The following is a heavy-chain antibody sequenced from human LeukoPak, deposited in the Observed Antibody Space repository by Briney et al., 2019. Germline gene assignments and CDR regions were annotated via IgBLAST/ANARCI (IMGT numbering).Heavy chain of an antibody. CDR3: ARGEWGYCSSTSCYSHY. V-gene: IGHV3-30*04. D-gene: IGHD2-2*01. CDR2: ISDDGSNK. Sequence: LTGVSLRLSCAASGFTFSTYTIHWVRQTPGKGLEWLAVISDDGSNKNYADSVKGRFTISRDNAKNSLYLQMNSLRAEDTAVYYCARGEWGYCSSTSCYSHYWGQGTLVTVSS. J-gene: IGHJ4*02. CDR1: GFTFSTYT.